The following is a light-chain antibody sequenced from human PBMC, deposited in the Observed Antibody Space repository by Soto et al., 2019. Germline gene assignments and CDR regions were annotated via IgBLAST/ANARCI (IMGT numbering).Light chain of an antibody. CDR2: DVS. CDR3: SSYAGSNNWV. V-gene: IGLV2-8*01. CDR1: SSDVGGYIY. J-gene: IGLJ3*02. Sequence: QSVLTQPPSASGSPGQSVTISCTGTSSDVGGYIYVSWYQLRPGKAPKLMISDVSKRPSGVPDRFSGSKSGNTASLTVSGLQAEDEADYYCSSYAGSNNWVFGGGTKSPS.